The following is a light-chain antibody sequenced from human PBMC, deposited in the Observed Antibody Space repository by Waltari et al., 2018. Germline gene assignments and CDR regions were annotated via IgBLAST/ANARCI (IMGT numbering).Light chain of an antibody. V-gene: IGLV2-14*03. J-gene: IGLJ2*01. CDR3: SSYTVSNTVV. Sequence: QSALTQPASVSGSPGQSITIPCIGTRGAAASYNSFSWYAQQSGKAPKLIIYDVTQRPSGVSNRFSGTKSGNTASLTIAGLQAEDEADYYCSSYTVSNTVVFGGGTKVTVL. CDR1: RGAAASYNS. CDR2: DVT.